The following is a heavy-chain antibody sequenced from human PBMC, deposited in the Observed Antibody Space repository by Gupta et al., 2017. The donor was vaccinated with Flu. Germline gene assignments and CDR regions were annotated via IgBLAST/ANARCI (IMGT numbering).Heavy chain of an antibody. CDR3: ASCSASSCYRSDY. Sequence: ELKLGGSGGGLVQPGGALRLSCAAAGFAFSSYWMSWVRQAPGKGLEWVANIKQDGSEKNYVDSAKGRFTISSDNAKNSRYLQMNGLRAEDTAVYYCASCSASSCYRSDYWGQGTLVTVSS. CDR1: GFAFSSYW. J-gene: IGHJ4*02. D-gene: IGHD2-15*01. CDR2: IKQDGSEK. V-gene: IGHV3-7*01.